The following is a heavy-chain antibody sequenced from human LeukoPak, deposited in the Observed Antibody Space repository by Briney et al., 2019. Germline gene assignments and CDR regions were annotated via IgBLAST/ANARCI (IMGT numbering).Heavy chain of an antibody. CDR2: ISGSGGST. D-gene: IGHD3-22*01. CDR1: GFTFSSYA. Sequence: PGGSLRLSCAASGFTFSSYAMSWVRQAPGKGLEWVSAISGSGGSTYYADSVKGRFTISRDNSKNTLYLQMNSLRAEDTAVYYCAKLSSDSSGYYYFDYWGQGTLVTVSS. J-gene: IGHJ4*02. CDR3: AKLSSDSSGYYYFDY. V-gene: IGHV3-23*01.